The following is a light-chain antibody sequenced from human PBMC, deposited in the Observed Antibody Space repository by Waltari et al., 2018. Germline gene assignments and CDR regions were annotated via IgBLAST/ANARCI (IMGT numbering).Light chain of an antibody. V-gene: IGLV2-8*01. Sequence: SALTQPPSASGSPGQSVTISCTGTSSDVGGYNYVSWYQQHPGKAHKLMIYEVTKRRSGVPDLFSGSNSGDTASLTVSGLQTEDEADYYCSSYAGGSWVFGGGTKLTVL. CDR3: SSYAGGSWV. J-gene: IGLJ3*02. CDR1: SSDVGGYNY. CDR2: EVT.